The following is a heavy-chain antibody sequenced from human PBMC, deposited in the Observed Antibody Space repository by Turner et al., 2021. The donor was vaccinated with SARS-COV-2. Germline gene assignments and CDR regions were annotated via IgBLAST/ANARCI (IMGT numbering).Heavy chain of an antibody. V-gene: IGHV1-2*02. J-gene: IGHJ6*03. CDR1: GYTFTGYY. CDR2: INPNSGGT. Sequence: QVQLVQSGAEVTKPGASVKVSCKASGYTFTGYYMHWVRHAPGQGLEWMGWINPNSGGTNDAQKFQGRVTMTRETSISTAYMELSRLRSDDTAVYYCARPRDYYYYMDVWGKGTTVTVSS. CDR3: ARPRDYYYYMDV.